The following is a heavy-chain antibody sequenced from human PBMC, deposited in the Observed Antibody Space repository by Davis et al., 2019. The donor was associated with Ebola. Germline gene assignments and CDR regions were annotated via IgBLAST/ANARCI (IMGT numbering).Heavy chain of an antibody. J-gene: IGHJ5*02. CDR2: INHSGST. Sequence: GSLRLSCSVSGGSFTSSSYYWGWIRQPPGKGLEWIGEINHSGSTNYNPSLKSRVTISVDTSKNQFSLKLSSVTAADTAVYYCARVMTTVVTLWFDPWGQGTLVTVSS. CDR1: GGSFTSSSYY. CDR3: ARVMTTVVTLWFDP. V-gene: IGHV4-39*07. D-gene: IGHD4-23*01.